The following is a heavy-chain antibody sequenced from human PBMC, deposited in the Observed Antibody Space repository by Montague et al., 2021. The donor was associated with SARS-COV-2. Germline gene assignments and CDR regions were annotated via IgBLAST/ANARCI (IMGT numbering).Heavy chain of an antibody. D-gene: IGHD4-17*01. J-gene: IGHJ4*02. CDR3: ARDPDYGDSVGIDY. CDR1: GFTFSSYG. Sequence: SLRLSCAASGFTFSSYGMHWVRQAPGKGLEWVAIIWSDGSNKYYADSVKGRFSISRDNSKNTLYLQMNSLRAEDTAVYYCARDPDYGDSVGIDYWGQGTLVTVSS. V-gene: IGHV3-33*01. CDR2: IWSDGSNK.